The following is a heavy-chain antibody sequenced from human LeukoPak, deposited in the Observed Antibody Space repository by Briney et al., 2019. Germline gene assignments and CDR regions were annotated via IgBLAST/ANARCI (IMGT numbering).Heavy chain of an antibody. V-gene: IGHV3-30*02. Sequence: GRSLRVSCEASGFTFSSYGVHWVRQAPGKGVEWVAFIRYDGSHKYYADSVKGRFTISRDNSKNTLYLQMNSLRAEDTAVYYCAKDVYDFWSAKTGRNNWFDPWGQGTLVTVPS. CDR3: AKDVYDFWSAKTGRNNWFDP. CDR1: GFTFSSYG. J-gene: IGHJ5*02. D-gene: IGHD3-3*01. CDR2: IRYDGSHK.